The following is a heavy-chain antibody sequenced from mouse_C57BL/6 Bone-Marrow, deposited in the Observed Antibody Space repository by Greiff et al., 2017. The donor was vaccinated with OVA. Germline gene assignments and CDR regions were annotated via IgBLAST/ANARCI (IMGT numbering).Heavy chain of an antibody. Sequence: VQLQQPGAELVKPGASVKLSCKASGYTFTDYNMDWVKQSHGKSLEWIGDINPNNGGTIYNQKFKGKATLTVDKSSSTAYMELRSLTSEDTAVYYCARYDYDVAMDYWGQGTSVTVSS. CDR1: GYTFTDYN. CDR2: INPNNGGT. J-gene: IGHJ4*01. CDR3: ARYDYDVAMDY. V-gene: IGHV1-18*01. D-gene: IGHD2-4*01.